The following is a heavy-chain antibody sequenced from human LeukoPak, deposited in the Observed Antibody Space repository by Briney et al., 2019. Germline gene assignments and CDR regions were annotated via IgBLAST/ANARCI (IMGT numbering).Heavy chain of an antibody. Sequence: GASVTVSYKASGYTLTSYGISWVRQAPGHGLEWMGWISAYNGNTNYAQKLQGRVTMTTDTSTSTAYMELRSLRSDDTAVYYCARVLGSGSYYPFDYWGQGTLVTVSS. CDR1: GYTLTSYG. CDR2: ISAYNGNT. J-gene: IGHJ4*02. V-gene: IGHV1-18*01. D-gene: IGHD1-26*01. CDR3: ARVLGSGSYYPFDY.